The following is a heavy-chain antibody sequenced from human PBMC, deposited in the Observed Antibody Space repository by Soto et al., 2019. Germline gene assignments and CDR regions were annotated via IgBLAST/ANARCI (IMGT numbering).Heavy chain of an antibody. D-gene: IGHD2-21*02. CDR2: ISWNSGTI. V-gene: IGHV3-9*01. Sequence: EVQLVESGGGLVQPGRSRRLSCAASGFNFDDYAMHWVRQTPGKGLEWVSGISWNSGTIDYADSVKGRFTISRDNARNSLYLQMNSLRAEDTAFYYCAKSSDTGLGLRPNWFDPWGQGTLVTVSS. J-gene: IGHJ5*02. CDR3: AKSSDTGLGLRPNWFDP. CDR1: GFNFDDYA.